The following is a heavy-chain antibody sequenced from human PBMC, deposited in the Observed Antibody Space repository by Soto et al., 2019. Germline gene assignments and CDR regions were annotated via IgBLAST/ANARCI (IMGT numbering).Heavy chain of an antibody. Sequence: GGSLRLSCAASGFTISSYAMSWVRQAPGKGLEWVSSISSAGVSTYYADSVKGRFTITRDNSRNTIYLQMNTLRAEDTAVYYCAKKMWVSSSGPSFDYGGQGTLVTVSS. J-gene: IGHJ4*02. V-gene: IGHV3-23*01. CDR1: GFTISSYA. CDR2: ISSAGVST. D-gene: IGHD6-19*01. CDR3: AKKMWVSSSGPSFDY.